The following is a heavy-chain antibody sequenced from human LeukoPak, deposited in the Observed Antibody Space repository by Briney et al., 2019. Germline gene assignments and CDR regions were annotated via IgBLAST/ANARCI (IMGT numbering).Heavy chain of an antibody. V-gene: IGHV4-39*01. CDR2: IYYSGST. CDR3: ARLQRGSGYFDY. Sequence: SETLSLTCTVSGDSISSTNYYWGWIRQPPGKGLEWIGSIYYSGSTYYNPSLESRVTISVDTSKNQFSLRLSSVTAADTAVYYCARLQRGSGYFDYWGQGTLVTVSS. D-gene: IGHD3-10*01. CDR1: GDSISSTNYY. J-gene: IGHJ4*02.